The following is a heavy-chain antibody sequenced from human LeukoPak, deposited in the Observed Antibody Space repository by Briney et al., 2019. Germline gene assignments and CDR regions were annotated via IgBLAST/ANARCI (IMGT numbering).Heavy chain of an antibody. Sequence: PGGSLRLSCAASGFTFSSYAMSWVRQAPGKGLEWVSAISGSGGKTYYADSVKGRFTVSRDNSKNTLYLQMNSLRAEDTAVYYCAKGSGDSSAWFQLFDYWGQGTLVTVSS. V-gene: IGHV3-23*01. CDR2: ISGSGGKT. CDR3: AKGSGDSSAWFQLFDY. J-gene: IGHJ4*02. D-gene: IGHD6-19*01. CDR1: GFTFSSYA.